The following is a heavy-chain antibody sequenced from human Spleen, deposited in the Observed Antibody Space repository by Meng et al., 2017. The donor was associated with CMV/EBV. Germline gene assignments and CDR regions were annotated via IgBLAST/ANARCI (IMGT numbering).Heavy chain of an antibody. J-gene: IGHJ5*02. D-gene: IGHD3-16*01. V-gene: IGHV4-34*01. Sequence: QVQLQQGGAGLLKPSETLALTCAVYGGSFSGYYWSWIRQPPGKGLEWIGEINHSGSTNYNPSLKSRVTISVDTSKNQFSLKLSSVTAADTAVYYCARGKFEGWFDPWGQGTLVTVSS. CDR1: GGSFSGYY. CDR2: INHSGST. CDR3: ARGKFEGWFDP.